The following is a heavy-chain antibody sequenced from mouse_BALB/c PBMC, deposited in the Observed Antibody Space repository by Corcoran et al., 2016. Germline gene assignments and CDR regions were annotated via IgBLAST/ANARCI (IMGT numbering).Heavy chain of an antibody. CDR1: GYTFTNNG. Sequence: QIQLVQSAPELKKPGETVKISCKDSGYTFTNNGMNWVEQAPGKGLKWRGWINTYTGEPTYAVDLKGRFAFSLETSASTAYLQINNLKNEDTATYFGAREPGAMDYWGQGTSVTVSS. V-gene: IGHV9-3-1*01. J-gene: IGHJ4*01. CDR2: INTYTGEP. CDR3: AREPGAMDY.